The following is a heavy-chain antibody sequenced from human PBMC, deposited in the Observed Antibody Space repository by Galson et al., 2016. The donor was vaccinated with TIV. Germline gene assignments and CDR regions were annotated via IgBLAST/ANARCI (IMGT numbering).Heavy chain of an antibody. V-gene: IGHV1-69*13. CDR1: GYTFTSYV. J-gene: IGHJ6*02. D-gene: IGHD5-18*01. Sequence: SVKVSCKASGYTFTSYVFNWVRLAPGQGLEWMGGIIPLFRTTNYAQKFQGRVTITADESTNTAYMELNSLRSGDTAVYYCASDRNTAFDTYHYYYGMDVWGQGTTVTVSS. CDR3: ASDRNTAFDTYHYYYGMDV. CDR2: IIPLFRTT.